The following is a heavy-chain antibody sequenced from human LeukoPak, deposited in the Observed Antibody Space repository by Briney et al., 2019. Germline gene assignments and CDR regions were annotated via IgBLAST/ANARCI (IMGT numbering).Heavy chain of an antibody. CDR3: ASSGSYRFDY. Sequence: GGSLRLSCAASGFTFSRYTMNWVRQAPGKGLEWVSHISTSGSAMYHADSVKGRFTISRDNAKDSLYLQMNSLRDEDTAVYYCASSGSYRFDYWGQGTLVTVSS. CDR2: ISTSGSAM. V-gene: IGHV3-48*02. D-gene: IGHD1-26*01. CDR1: GFTFSRYT. J-gene: IGHJ4*02.